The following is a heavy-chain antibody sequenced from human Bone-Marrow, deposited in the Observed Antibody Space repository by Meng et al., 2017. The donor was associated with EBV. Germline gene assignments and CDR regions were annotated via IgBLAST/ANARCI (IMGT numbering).Heavy chain of an antibody. J-gene: IGHJ2*01. CDR3: ARPGSSWYPYWYFDL. Sequence: VQSGVEVKKPGASGKVSCKASGYTFTSYDINWVRQATGQGLEWMGWMNPNSGNTGYAQKFQGRVTMTRNTSISTAYMELSSLRSEDTAVYYCARPGSSWYPYWYFDLWGRGTLVTVSS. V-gene: IGHV1-8*01. CDR2: MNPNSGNT. D-gene: IGHD6-13*01. CDR1: GYTFTSYD.